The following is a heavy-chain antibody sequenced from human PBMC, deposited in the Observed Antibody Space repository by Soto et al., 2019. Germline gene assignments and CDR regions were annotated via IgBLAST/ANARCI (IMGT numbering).Heavy chain of an antibody. V-gene: IGHV4-34*01. CDR2: INHSGST. D-gene: IGHD2-15*01. CDR3: ASSWGQLLGSWYFQH. CDR1: GGSFSGYY. J-gene: IGHJ1*01. Sequence: QVQLQQWGAGLLKPSETLSLTCAVYGGSFSGYYWSWIRQPPGKGLEWIGEINHSGSTNYNPSLKSRVTISVDTSKNQFSLKLSSVTAADTAVYYCASSWGQLLGSWYFQHWGQGTLVTVSS.